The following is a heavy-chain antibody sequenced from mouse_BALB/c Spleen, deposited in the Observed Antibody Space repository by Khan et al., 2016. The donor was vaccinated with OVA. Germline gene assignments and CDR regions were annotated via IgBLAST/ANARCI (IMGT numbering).Heavy chain of an antibody. J-gene: IGHJ3*01. CDR2: INPNNGYT. Sequence: VRLQQSGPELVKPGASVKISCKTSGYTFTEYTLHWVKQSHGKSLEWIGGINPNNGYTSYNQNFKGKATLTVDKSSSTAHMELRSLTSEDSAVYYCARGNYYGSSSWFAYWAKGLWSLSLQ. D-gene: IGHD1-1*01. CDR3: ARGNYYGSSSWFAY. CDR1: GYTFTEYT. V-gene: IGHV1-18*01.